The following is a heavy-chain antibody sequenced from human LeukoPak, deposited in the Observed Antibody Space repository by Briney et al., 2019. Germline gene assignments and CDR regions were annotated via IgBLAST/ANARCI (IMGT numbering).Heavy chain of an antibody. CDR1: GFTFSSYG. CDR2: ISYDGSNK. V-gene: IGHV3-30*18. D-gene: IGHD2-15*01. CDR3: AKVGCSGGSCFFDYYFDY. J-gene: IGHJ4*02. Sequence: GGSLRLSCAASGFTFSSYGMHWVRQTPGKGLEWVAVISYDGSNKYYVDSVKGRFTISRDNSKNTLYLQMNSLRAEDTAVYYCAKVGCSGGSCFFDYYFDYWGQGTLVTVSS.